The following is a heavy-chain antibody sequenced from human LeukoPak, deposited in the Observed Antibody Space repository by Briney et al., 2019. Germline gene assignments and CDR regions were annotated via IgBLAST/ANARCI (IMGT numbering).Heavy chain of an antibody. CDR1: GYSISSGYY. D-gene: IGHD6-13*01. V-gene: IGHV4-38-2*02. J-gene: IGHJ6*02. CDR3: ARVTAAAFYYYYGMDV. Sequence: PSETLSLTCTVSGYSISSGYYWGWIRQPPGKGLEWIGSIYHSGSTYYNPSLKRRVTISVDTSKNQFSLKLSSVTAADTAVYYCARVTAAAFYYYYGMDVWGQGTTVTVSS. CDR2: IYHSGST.